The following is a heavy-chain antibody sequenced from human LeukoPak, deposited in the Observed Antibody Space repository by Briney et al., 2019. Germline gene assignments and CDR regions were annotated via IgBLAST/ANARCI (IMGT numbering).Heavy chain of an antibody. J-gene: IGHJ4*02. CDR1: GFTFSNAW. Sequence: PGGSLRLSCAASGFTFSNAWMSWVRQAPGKGLEWVGRIKSRSDGGTTDHAAPVKGRFTISRDDSKNTLYLQMNSLKTEDTAVYYCTAVLRSATTDYWGQGTLVTVSS. CDR3: TAVLRSATTDY. D-gene: IGHD5-12*01. V-gene: IGHV3-15*01. CDR2: IKSRSDGGTT.